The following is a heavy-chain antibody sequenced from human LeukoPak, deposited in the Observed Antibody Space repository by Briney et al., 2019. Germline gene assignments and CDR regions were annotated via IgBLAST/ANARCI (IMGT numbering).Heavy chain of an antibody. CDR1: GFTFSSYA. V-gene: IGHV3-23*01. J-gene: IGHJ4*02. Sequence: PGGSLRLSCAASGFTFSSYAMSWVRQAPGKGLEWVSAISGSGGSTYYADSVKGRFTISRDNSKNTLYLQMNSLRAEDTAVYYCARGEAPGDYHFDYRGQGTLVTVSS. CDR2: ISGSGGST. CDR3: ARGEAPGDYHFDY. D-gene: IGHD4-17*01.